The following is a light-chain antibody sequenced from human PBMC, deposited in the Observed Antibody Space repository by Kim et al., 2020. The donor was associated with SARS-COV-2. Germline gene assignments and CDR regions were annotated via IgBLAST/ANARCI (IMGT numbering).Light chain of an antibody. CDR1: QSFTRW. J-gene: IGKJ4*02. CDR3: QQYNTYPS. V-gene: IGKV1-5*03. Sequence: DIQMTQSPATLSASVGDRVTITCRANQSFTRWLAWYQQKPGKAPKLLIYGTSTLQSGVPSRFSGSGSGTQFTLTINSLQADDFATYYCQQYNTYPSFGEGTKVEV. CDR2: GTS.